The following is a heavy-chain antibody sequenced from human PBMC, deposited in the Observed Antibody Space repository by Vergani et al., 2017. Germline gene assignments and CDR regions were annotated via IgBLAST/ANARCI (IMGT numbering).Heavy chain of an antibody. D-gene: IGHD1-1*01. J-gene: IGHJ4*02. V-gene: IGHV4-34*01. CDR3: AGVLERPGYYFDY. CDR1: GGSFSGYY. Sequence: QVQLQQWGAGLLKPSETLSLTCAVYGGSFSGYYWSWIRQPPGKGLEWIGEINHSGSTNYNPSLKSRVTISVDTSKNQFSLKLSSVTAAGTAVYYCAGVLERPGYYFDYWGQGTLVTVSS. CDR2: INHSGST.